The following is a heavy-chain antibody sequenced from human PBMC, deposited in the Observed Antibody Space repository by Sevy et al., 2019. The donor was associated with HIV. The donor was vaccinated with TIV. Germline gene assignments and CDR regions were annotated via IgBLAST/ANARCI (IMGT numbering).Heavy chain of an antibody. J-gene: IGHJ6*02. V-gene: IGHV3-7*03. CDR3: ARDRECSGSVYYYYGMDV. Sequence: GGSLRLSCAASGFTFSSYWMSWVRQAPGKGLEWVANIKKDGSEKYYVDSVKGRFTISRDNAKNSLYLQMNRLRAEDTAVYCCARDRECSGSVYYYYGMDVWGQGTTVTVSS. D-gene: IGHD6-25*01. CDR2: IKKDGSEK. CDR1: GFTFSSYW.